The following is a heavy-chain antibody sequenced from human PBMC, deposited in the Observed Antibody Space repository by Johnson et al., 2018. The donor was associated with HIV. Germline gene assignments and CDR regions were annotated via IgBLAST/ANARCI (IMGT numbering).Heavy chain of an antibody. CDR2: IWYDGSNK. V-gene: IGHV3-33*06. CDR1: GFTFSSYG. CDR3: AKAPLSGYEDAFDI. J-gene: IGHJ3*02. Sequence: MQLVESGGGVVQPGRFLRLSCAASGFTFSSYGMHWVRQAPGKGLEWVAVIWYDGSNKYYADSVKGRFTISRDNSKNTLYLQMNSLRAEDTAVYYCAKAPLSGYEDAFDIWGQGTMVTVSS. D-gene: IGHD3-22*01.